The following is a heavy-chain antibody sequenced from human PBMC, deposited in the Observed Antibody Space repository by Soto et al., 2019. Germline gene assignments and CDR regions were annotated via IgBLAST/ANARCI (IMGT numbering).Heavy chain of an antibody. J-gene: IGHJ6*02. CDR1: GYTFTGYY. CDR2: INPNSGGT. Sequence: ASVKVSCKASGYTFTGYYMHWVRQAPGQGLEWMGWINPNSGGTNYAQKFQGWVTMTRDTSISTAYMELSRLRSDDTAVYYCARENRITIFGVVDSEDYYYYGMDVWGQGTTVTVSS. CDR3: ARENRITIFGVVDSEDYYYYGMDV. D-gene: IGHD3-3*01. V-gene: IGHV1-2*04.